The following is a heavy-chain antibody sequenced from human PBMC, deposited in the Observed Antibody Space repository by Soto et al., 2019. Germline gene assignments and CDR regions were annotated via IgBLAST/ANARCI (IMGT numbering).Heavy chain of an antibody. J-gene: IGHJ4*02. CDR1: GFTFSNYD. CDR3: AMGLAAAGPFDY. V-gene: IGHV3-23*01. Sequence: GGSLRLSCAASGFTFSNYDMSWVRQAPGKGLEWVSAISGTIGTPNYADSVKGRFTISRDNSKNTLYLQMNSLRVEDTAVYYCAMGLAAAGPFDYWGQGTLVTVSS. CDR2: ISGTIGTP. D-gene: IGHD6-13*01.